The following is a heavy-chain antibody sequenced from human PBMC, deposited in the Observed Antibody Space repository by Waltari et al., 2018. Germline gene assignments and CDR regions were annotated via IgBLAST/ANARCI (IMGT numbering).Heavy chain of an antibody. J-gene: IGHJ4*02. Sequence: QVQLVQSGAEVKKPGASVKVSCKASGYTFTGYYMHWVRQAPGQGLECMGWITPTSVATTDANKFQGRVTMTRDTSISTAYMELSRLGSDDTAVYYCASSWGSGRRAGDYWGQGTLVTVSS. CDR3: ASSWGSGRRAGDY. V-gene: IGHV1-2*07. CDR1: GYTFTGYY. CDR2: ITPTSVAT. D-gene: IGHD3-10*01.